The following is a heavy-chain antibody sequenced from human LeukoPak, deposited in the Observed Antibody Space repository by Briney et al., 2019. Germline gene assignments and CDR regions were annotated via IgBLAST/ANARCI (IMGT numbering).Heavy chain of an antibody. J-gene: IGHJ4*02. Sequence: ASVKVSCKASGYTFTSYGISWVRQAPGQGLEWMGWISAYNGNTNYAQKLQGRVTMTTDTSTSTAYMELSRLRSDDTAVYYCANLAVAGPPFDYWGQGTLVTVSS. V-gene: IGHV1-18*01. CDR1: GYTFTSYG. D-gene: IGHD6-19*01. CDR3: ANLAVAGPPFDY. CDR2: ISAYNGNT.